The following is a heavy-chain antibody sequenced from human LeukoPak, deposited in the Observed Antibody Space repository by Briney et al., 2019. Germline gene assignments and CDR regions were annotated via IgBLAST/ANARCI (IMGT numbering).Heavy chain of an antibody. V-gene: IGHV1-2*02. CDR3: ARDEGYYDFWSGQIPSHYYMDV. D-gene: IGHD3-3*01. J-gene: IGHJ6*03. CDR2: INPNSGGT. CDR1: GYTFTGYY. Sequence: GASVKVSCKASGYTFTGYYMHWVRQAPGQGLEWMGWINPNSGGTNYAQKFQGRVTMTRDTSISTAYMELSRLRSDDTAVYYCARDEGYYDFWSGQIPSHYYMDVWGKGTTVTVSS.